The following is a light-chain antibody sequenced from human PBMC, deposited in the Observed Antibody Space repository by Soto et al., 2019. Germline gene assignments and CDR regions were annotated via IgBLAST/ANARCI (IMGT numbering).Light chain of an antibody. J-gene: IGKJ1*01. Sequence: NRSTQSPSSLYATVGNRVTITCTASQDIATYLNWYQQKPGKAPNLLIYDASNLQSGVPSRFSGSGSGTEFALTISSLQPDDFATYYCQQYNTYSWTFGPGAKV. CDR3: QQYNTYSWT. V-gene: IGKV1-16*01. CDR2: DAS. CDR1: QDIATY.